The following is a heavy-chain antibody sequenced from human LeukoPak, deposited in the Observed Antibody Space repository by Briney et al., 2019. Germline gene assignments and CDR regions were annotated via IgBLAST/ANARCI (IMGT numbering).Heavy chain of an antibody. CDR2: ISGSGGST. CDR3: AKESCSGGSCSPPFDY. J-gene: IGHJ4*02. V-gene: IGHV3-23*01. CDR1: GFTFSSYA. D-gene: IGHD2-15*01. Sequence: PGGSLRLSCAASGFTFSSYAMSWVRQAPGKGLEWVSVISGSGGSTNYADSVKGRFTISRDKPMNTLYLQMNSLRAEDTAVYYCAKESCSGGSCSPPFDYWGQGTLVTVSS.